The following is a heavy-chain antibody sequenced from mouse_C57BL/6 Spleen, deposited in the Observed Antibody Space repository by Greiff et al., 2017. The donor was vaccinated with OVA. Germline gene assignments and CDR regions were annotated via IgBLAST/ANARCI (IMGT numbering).Heavy chain of an antibody. J-gene: IGHJ1*03. CDR1: GFNIKDYY. CDR2: IDPVDGDT. V-gene: IGHV14-1*01. Sequence: VQLQQSGAELVRPGASVKLSCTASGFNIKDYYMPWVKQRPEQGLEWIGRIDPVDGDTEYAAKFQGKATMTADTSSTTAYLQLSSLTSEDTAVYYCTRDGTTVVARHFGVGGTGTTVTVSS. CDR3: TRDGTTVVARHFGV. D-gene: IGHD1-1*01.